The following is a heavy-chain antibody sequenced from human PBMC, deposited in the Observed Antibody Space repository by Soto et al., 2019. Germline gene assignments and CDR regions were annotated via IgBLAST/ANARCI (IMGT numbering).Heavy chain of an antibody. CDR2: SSGSGAST. CDR1: GFTFNIFG. Sequence: EVQLLESGGGLVQPGGCLRLSCEASGFTFNIFGLNWVRQAPGKGLEWVSASSGSGASTCYADSVKGRFSISRASSKNTLSLHMTHQRTEETAIYYCAKGVRGDRLGELSPPDDCNPICGQGTIVTVSS. V-gene: IGHV3-23*01. J-gene: IGHJ3*02. D-gene: IGHD3-10*01. CDR3: AKGVRGDRLGELSPPDDCNPI.